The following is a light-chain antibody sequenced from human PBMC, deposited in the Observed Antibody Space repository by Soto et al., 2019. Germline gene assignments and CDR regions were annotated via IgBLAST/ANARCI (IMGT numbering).Light chain of an antibody. Sequence: QTVVTQEPSFSVSPGGTVTLTCGLSSGSVSTSYYPSWYQQTPGQAPRTLIYSTNTRSSGVPDRFSGSILGNKAALTITGDQADDDSDYYCVLYMGSGIWVFGGGTKVTVL. CDR1: SGSVSTSYY. CDR3: VLYMGSGIWV. CDR2: STN. J-gene: IGLJ3*02. V-gene: IGLV8-61*01.